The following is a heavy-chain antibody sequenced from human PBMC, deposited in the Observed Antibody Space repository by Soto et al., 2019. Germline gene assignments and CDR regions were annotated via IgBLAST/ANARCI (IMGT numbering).Heavy chain of an antibody. J-gene: IGHJ6*02. CDR3: ARDQVAAAGIPYYYYYGMDV. V-gene: IGHV1-18*01. CDR1: GYTFTSYG. CDR2: ISAYNGNT. D-gene: IGHD6-13*01. Sequence: ASVKVSCKASGYTFTSYGISWVRQAPGQGLEWMGWISAYNGNTNYAQKLQGRVTMTTDTSTSTAYMELRSLRSDDTAVYYCARDQVAAAGIPYYYYYGMDVWGQGTTVTVS.